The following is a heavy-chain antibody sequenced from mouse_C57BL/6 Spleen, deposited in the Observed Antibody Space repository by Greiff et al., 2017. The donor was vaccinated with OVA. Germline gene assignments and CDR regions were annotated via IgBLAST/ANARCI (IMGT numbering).Heavy chain of an antibody. CDR3: AREYYGSSLFAY. CDR2: ISDGGSYT. Sequence: EVKLMESGGGLVKPGGSLKLSCAASGFTFSSYAMSWVRQTPEKRLEWVATISDGGSYTYYPDNVKGRFTISRDNAKNNLYLQMSHLKSEDTAMYYCAREYYGSSLFAYWGQGTLVTVSA. D-gene: IGHD1-1*01. CDR1: GFTFSSYA. V-gene: IGHV5-4*01. J-gene: IGHJ3*01.